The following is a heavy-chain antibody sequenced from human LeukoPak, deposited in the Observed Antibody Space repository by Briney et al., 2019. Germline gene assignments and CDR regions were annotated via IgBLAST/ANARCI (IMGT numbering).Heavy chain of an antibody. CDR2: IDSGGGA. CDR1: GFTVSNTY. Sequence: PGGSLRLSCAASGFTVSNTYMSWVRQGRGKGLEWVSVIDSGGGAHYADSVKGRFSISSDNSHNTLYLQMNSLRAEDTAVYYCVGDQNYWGQGTLVTVSS. CDR3: VGDQNY. V-gene: IGHV3-66*01. J-gene: IGHJ4*02.